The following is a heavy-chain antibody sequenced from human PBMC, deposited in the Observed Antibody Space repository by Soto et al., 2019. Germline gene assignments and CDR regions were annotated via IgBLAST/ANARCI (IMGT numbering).Heavy chain of an antibody. J-gene: IGHJ4*02. D-gene: IGHD1-26*01. CDR1: GGTFSSYT. V-gene: IGHV1-69*01. CDR3: ARGYYTGSNPSYLSY. Sequence: QLQLVQSGAEVREPGSSVKVSCKASGGTFSSYTVIWVRQDPGQGLEWMGGITPTLNIAKYAEKFQGRGTITADEATSTVHMQLSSLRSEDTDGYFCARGYYTGSNPSYLSYCGQGTQVAVSS. CDR2: ITPTLNIA.